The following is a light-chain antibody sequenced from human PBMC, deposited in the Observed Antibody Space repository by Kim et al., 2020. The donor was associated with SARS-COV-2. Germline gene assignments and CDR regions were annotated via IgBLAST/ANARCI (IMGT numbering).Light chain of an antibody. J-gene: IGLJ3*02. CDR2: SSN. Sequence: QSVLTQPPSASRTPGQRVTISCSGSSSNIGRNTVNWYQQLPGTAPKLLIYSSNQRPSGVPDRFSGSKSGTSASLAISGLQSEDEADYYCAAWDDSLSGWVCCGGTQLTVL. CDR1: SSNIGRNT. CDR3: AAWDDSLSGWV. V-gene: IGLV1-44*01.